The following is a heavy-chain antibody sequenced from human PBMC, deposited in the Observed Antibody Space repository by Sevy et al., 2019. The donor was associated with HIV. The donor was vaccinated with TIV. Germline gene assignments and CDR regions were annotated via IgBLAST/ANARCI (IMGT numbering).Heavy chain of an antibody. Sequence: GGSLRLSCAASGFSFDNHAMMWFRQPPGKGLEWVSTTPTTRISTFYANSVRGRFIISRDNSKSTLYLEMNSLRVEDTALYYCARGWPIHLWGQGTLVTVSS. CDR2: TPTTRIST. CDR1: GFSFDNHA. J-gene: IGHJ4*02. D-gene: IGHD3-3*02. V-gene: IGHV3-23*01. CDR3: ARGWPIHL.